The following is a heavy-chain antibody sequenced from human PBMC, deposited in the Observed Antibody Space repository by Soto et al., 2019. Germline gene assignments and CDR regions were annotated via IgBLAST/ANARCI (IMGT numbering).Heavy chain of an antibody. J-gene: IGHJ6*02. V-gene: IGHV1-46*01. Sequence: ASVKVSCKASGYTFTSYYMHWVRQAPGQGLEWMGIINPSGGSTSYAQKFQGRVTMTRDTSTSTVYMELSSLRSEDTAVYYCARDFYLRFLEWSLDYYGMDVWGQGTTVTVSS. CDR3: ARDFYLRFLEWSLDYYGMDV. CDR1: GYTFTSYY. D-gene: IGHD3-3*01. CDR2: INPSGGST.